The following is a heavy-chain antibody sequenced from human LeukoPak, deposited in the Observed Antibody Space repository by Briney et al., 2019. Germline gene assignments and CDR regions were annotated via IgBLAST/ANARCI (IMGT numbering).Heavy chain of an antibody. V-gene: IGHV3-73*01. CDR1: GFTFSGSA. D-gene: IGHD4-17*01. CDR3: TAMTTVTTQLDY. J-gene: IGHJ4*02. CDR2: IRSKANSYAT. Sequence: GSLRLSCAASGFTFSGSAMHWVRQASGKGLEWVGRIRSKANSYATAYAASVKGRFTISRDDSKNTAYLQMNSLKTEDTAVYYCTAMTTVTTQLDYWGQGTLVTVSS.